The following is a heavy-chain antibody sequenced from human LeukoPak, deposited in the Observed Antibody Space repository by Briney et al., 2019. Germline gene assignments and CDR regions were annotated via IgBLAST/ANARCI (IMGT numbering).Heavy chain of an antibody. CDR1: GGSISSGGYY. D-gene: IGHD3-22*01. J-gene: IGHJ5*02. Sequence: SETLSLTCTVSGGSISSGGYYWSWIRQHPGKGLEWIGYIYYSGSTYYNPSLKSRVTISVDTSKNQFSLKLSSVTAADTAVYYCARGLYYYDSSGYYWFDPWGQGTLVTVSS. V-gene: IGHV4-31*03. CDR3: ARGLYYYDSSGYYWFDP. CDR2: IYYSGST.